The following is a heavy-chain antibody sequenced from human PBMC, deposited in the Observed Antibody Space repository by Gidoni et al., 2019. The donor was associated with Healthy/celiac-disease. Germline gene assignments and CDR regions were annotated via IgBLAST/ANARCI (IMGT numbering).Heavy chain of an antibody. V-gene: IGHV3-23*04. CDR1: GVQCSSYA. CDR2: ITGIVGSP. CDR3: AKGVVAATGYRDY. Sequence: EVQLVEAGGGLVKPGGSMRLACAASGVQCSSYAMSWVRQSPGNGLGWVSAITGIVGSPAYADSVKGRFTISRDNSKNTLYLQMNSLRAEDTAVYYCAKGVVAATGYRDYWGQGTLVTVSS. D-gene: IGHD2-15*01. J-gene: IGHJ4*02.